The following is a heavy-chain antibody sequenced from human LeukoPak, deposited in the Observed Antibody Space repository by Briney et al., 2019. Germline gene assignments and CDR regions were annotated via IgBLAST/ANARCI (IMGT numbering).Heavy chain of an antibody. CDR2: IYPGDSET. Sequence: GESLKISCKGSGYSFSNYWIGWVRQMPGKGLEWMGIIYPGDSETRYSPSFQGHVTISADNSISTAYLQWSSLKASDTAMYYCATYSGVWDLLNWGQGTLVAVSS. CDR1: GYSFSNYW. V-gene: IGHV5-51*01. CDR3: ATYSGVWDLLN. D-gene: IGHD1-26*01. J-gene: IGHJ4*02.